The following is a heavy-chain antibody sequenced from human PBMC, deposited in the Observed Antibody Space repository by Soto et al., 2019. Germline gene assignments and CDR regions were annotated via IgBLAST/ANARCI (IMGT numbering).Heavy chain of an antibody. V-gene: IGHV1-58*01. Sequence: GASVKVSCKASGFTFTSSAVQWVRQARGQRHEWIGWIVVGSGNTNYAQKFQERATITRDMSTSTAYMELSSLRSEDTAVYYCAAVDYYYDSSGYYPYYYGMDVWGQGTTVTVSS. CDR1: GFTFTSSA. CDR3: AAVDYYYDSSGYYPYYYGMDV. J-gene: IGHJ6*02. CDR2: IVVGSGNT. D-gene: IGHD3-22*01.